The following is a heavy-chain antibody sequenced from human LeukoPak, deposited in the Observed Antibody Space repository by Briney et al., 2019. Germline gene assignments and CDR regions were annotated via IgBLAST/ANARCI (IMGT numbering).Heavy chain of an antibody. J-gene: IGHJ4*02. Sequence: SETLSLTCTVSGDSISGSSYYWGWIRQPPGKGLEWIGIIYYNGNTYYHPSLESRLTISVDTSKNQFSLKLSSVTAADTAVYYCGSAAYSGSYYFDYWGQGILVTVSS. CDR3: GSAAYSGSYYFDY. D-gene: IGHD1-26*01. V-gene: IGHV4-39*01. CDR1: GDSISGSSYY. CDR2: IYYNGNT.